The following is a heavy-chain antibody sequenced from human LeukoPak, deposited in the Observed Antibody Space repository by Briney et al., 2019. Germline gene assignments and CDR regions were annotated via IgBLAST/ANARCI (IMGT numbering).Heavy chain of an antibody. D-gene: IGHD5-18*01. CDR3: AIQDTAMVYGY. V-gene: IGHV4-34*01. Sequence: SEALSLTCAVYGGSFSGYYWSWIRQPPGNGLEWMGEINHSGSTNYNPSLKSRVTISLDTSKNQFSLKLSSVTAPDTAVYYCAIQDTAMVYGYWGQGTLDTVSS. CDR1: GGSFSGYY. CDR2: INHSGST. J-gene: IGHJ4*02.